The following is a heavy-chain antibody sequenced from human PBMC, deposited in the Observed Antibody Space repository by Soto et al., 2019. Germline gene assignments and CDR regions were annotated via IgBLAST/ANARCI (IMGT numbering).Heavy chain of an antibody. D-gene: IGHD6-6*01. Sequence: QVQLVQSGAEVKKPGASVKVSCKASGYTFTSYYMRWVRQAPGQGLEWMGIINPSGGSTSYAQTCQGRITMTRYTATSTVYMELSSLKSEDTAVYYCAREKKLVLPTPDLSFDYWGQGTLVTVSS. CDR1: GYTFTSYY. V-gene: IGHV1-46*01. CDR2: INPSGGST. CDR3: AREKKLVLPTPDLSFDY. J-gene: IGHJ4*02.